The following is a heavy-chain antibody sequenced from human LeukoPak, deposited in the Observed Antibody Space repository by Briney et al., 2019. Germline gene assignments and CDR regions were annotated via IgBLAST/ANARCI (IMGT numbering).Heavy chain of an antibody. V-gene: IGHV4-4*07. D-gene: IGHD5-12*01. CDR1: GASISDSY. CDR3: VRDSPRTSGFLDY. CDR2: MFPGGST. J-gene: IGHJ4*02. Sequence: SETLSLTCTVSGASISDSYWSWIRQPAGKGLELIGRMFPGGSTNYNPSLYSRVSMSVDTSKNQFSLRLTSVTAADTGVYYCVRDSPRTSGFLDYWGQGTLVAVSS.